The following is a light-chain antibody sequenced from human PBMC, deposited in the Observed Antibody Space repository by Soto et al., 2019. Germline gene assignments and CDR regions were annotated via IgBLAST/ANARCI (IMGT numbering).Light chain of an antibody. V-gene: IGKV3-15*01. CDR1: QSISSY. CDR3: QQYNNWPPMA. Sequence: MTQSPSSLSASVGDRVTITCRASQSISSYLNWYQQKPGQAPRLLIYGASTRATGIPARFSGSGSGTEFTLTISSLQSEDFAVYYCQQYNNWPPMAFGQGTKVEIK. CDR2: GAS. J-gene: IGKJ1*01.